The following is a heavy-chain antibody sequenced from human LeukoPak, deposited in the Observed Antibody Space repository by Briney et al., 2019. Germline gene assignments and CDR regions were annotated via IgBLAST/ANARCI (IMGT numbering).Heavy chain of an antibody. Sequence: GGSLRLSCAASGFTFSSYAMSWVRQAPGKGLQWVSGISGSGGATYYADSVKGRFTISRDNSKNTLYLQMNSLRAEDTAVYYCAKAGFLYCSAVNCYSYWGQGTLVTVSS. V-gene: IGHV3-23*01. D-gene: IGHD2-15*01. CDR1: GFTFSSYA. CDR2: ISGSGGAT. CDR3: AKAGFLYCSAVNCYSY. J-gene: IGHJ4*02.